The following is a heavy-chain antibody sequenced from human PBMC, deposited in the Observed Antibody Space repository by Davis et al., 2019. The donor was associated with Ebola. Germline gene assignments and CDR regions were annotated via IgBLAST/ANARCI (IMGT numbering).Heavy chain of an antibody. D-gene: IGHD6-25*01. V-gene: IGHV4-4*02. Sequence: SETLSLTCGVSGGSTSRSLWWRWVCQPPGKGLEWIGETSHSGSTNYNPSLTSRVTISVDKSKNHFSLKLTSVTAADTAVYFCARETVVLAAGILDFWGQGILVTVSS. CDR1: GGSTSRSLW. J-gene: IGHJ4*02. CDR2: TSHSGST. CDR3: ARETVVLAAGILDF.